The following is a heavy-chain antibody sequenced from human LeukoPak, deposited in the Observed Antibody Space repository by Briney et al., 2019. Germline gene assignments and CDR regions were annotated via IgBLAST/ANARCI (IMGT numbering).Heavy chain of an antibody. CDR1: GGSISSSSYY. D-gene: IGHD3-10*01. J-gene: IGHJ4*02. V-gene: IGHV4-39*07. CDR2: IYYSGST. Sequence: SETLSLTRTVSGGSISSSSYYWGWIRQPPGKGLEWIGSIYYSGSTYYNPSLKSRVTISVDTSKNQFSLKLSSVTAADTAVYYCARWERLLWFGESTSFDYWGQGTLVTVSS. CDR3: ARWERLLWFGESTSFDY.